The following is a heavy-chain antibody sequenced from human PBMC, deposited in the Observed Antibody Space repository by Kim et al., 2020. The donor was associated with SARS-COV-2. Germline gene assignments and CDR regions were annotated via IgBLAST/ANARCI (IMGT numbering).Heavy chain of an antibody. D-gene: IGHD6-19*01. CDR3: ATGASSGRNWFDP. V-gene: IGHV3-30*10. Sequence: YIGSVKGRVTISRDNSKNTLYLLMNRLRAEDAAVYYCATGASSGRNWFDPWGQGTLVTVSS. J-gene: IGHJ5*02.